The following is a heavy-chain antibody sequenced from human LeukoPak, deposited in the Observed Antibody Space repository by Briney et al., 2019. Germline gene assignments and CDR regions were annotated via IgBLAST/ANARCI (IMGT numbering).Heavy chain of an antibody. CDR2: ISTSGSTI. D-gene: IGHD6-13*01. Sequence: PGGSLRLSCAASGFTFSDYYMSWIRQAPGKGLEWVSYISTSGSTIYYADSVKGRFTISRDNAKNSLYLQMNSLRAEDTAVYYCAKDGGGSSSWLSRHFDYWGQGTLVTVSS. V-gene: IGHV3-11*01. CDR1: GFTFSDYY. J-gene: IGHJ4*02. CDR3: AKDGGGSSSWLSRHFDY.